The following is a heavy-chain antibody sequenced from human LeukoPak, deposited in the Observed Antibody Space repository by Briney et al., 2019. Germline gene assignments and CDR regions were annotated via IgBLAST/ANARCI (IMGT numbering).Heavy chain of an antibody. CDR3: ARDLNPGGVENWFDP. V-gene: IGHV4-59*12. CDR1: GGSISSYY. D-gene: IGHD3-16*01. CDR2: IYYSGST. J-gene: IGHJ5*02. Sequence: SETLSLTCTVSGGSISSYYWSWIRQPPGKGLEWIGYIYYSGSTNYNPSLKSRVTISVDTSKNQFSLKLSSVTAADTAVYYCARDLNPGGVENWFDPWGQGTLVTVSS.